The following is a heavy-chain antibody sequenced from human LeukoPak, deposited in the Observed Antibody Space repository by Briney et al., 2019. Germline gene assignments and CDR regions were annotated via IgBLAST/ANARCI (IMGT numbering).Heavy chain of an antibody. V-gene: IGHV4-61*08. D-gene: IGHD3-16*02. CDR3: ARLLSYNWFDP. J-gene: IGHJ5*02. Sequence: SETLSLTCAVSGGSINSGGYSWSWIRQPPGKGLEWIGYIYYSGSTNYNPSLKSRVTISVDTSKNQFSLKLSSVTAADTAVYYCARLLSYNWFDPWGQGTLVTVSS. CDR1: GGSINSGGYS. CDR2: IYYSGST.